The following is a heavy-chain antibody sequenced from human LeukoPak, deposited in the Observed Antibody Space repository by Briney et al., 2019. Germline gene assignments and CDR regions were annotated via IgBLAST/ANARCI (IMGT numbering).Heavy chain of an antibody. V-gene: IGHV1-2*02. J-gene: IGHJ5*02. CDR3: GRNYYDSSGAKWFDP. Sequence: SVKVSCKASGYTFTGYYMHWVRQAPGQGLEWMGWFNPNSGGTNYAQKFQGRVTLTRDTSISTAYMELSRLRSDDTAVYYCGRNYYDSSGAKWFDPWGQGTLVTVSS. D-gene: IGHD3-22*01. CDR2: FNPNSGGT. CDR1: GYTFTGYY.